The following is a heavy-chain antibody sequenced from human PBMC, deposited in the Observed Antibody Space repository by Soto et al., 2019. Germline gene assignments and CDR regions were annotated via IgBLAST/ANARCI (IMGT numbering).Heavy chain of an antibody. J-gene: IGHJ3*01. CDR2: MWYDGSNK. Sequence: QVQLVESGGGVVQPGRSQRLSCAASGFTFSDHGMHWVRQAPGKGLEWVAVMWYDGSNKYYADSVKGRFSISRDNSKNTLSLHISSLRGEDTAVYYCARDYAGKTDWGLRGAFDFCGQGTMVTVSS. V-gene: IGHV3-33*01. D-gene: IGHD3-10*01. CDR1: GFTFSDHG. CDR3: ARDYAGKTDWGLRGAFDF.